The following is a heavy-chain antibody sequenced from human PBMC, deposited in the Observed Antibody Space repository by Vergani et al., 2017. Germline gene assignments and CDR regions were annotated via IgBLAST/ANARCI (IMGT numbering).Heavy chain of an antibody. Sequence: VQLQQLGAGLLKPSETLSLICAVYGGSFSGYYCSRVPKPPGKGLEWVGEINHCGSTNYNSSLKSRVTISVDTSKNQFSLKLSSVTAADTAVYYCARGPVGTMVRGVFDYWGQGTLVTVSS. CDR3: ARGPVGTMVRGVFDY. J-gene: IGHJ4*02. D-gene: IGHD3-10*01. V-gene: IGHV4-34*01. CDR1: GGSFSGYY. CDR2: INHCGST.